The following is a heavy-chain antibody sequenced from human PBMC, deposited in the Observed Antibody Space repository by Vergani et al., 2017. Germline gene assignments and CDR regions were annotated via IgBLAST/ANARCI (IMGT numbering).Heavy chain of an antibody. CDR2: IWYDGSNK. D-gene: IGHD4-11*01. J-gene: IGHJ6*02. V-gene: IGHV3-33*01. CDR3: ARDRRWNTVTTQYYYGMDG. Sequence: VQLVESGGGVVQPGRSLRLSCAASGFTFSSYGMHWVRQAPGKGLEWVAVIWYDGSNKYYADSVKGRFTNSRDNSKNTLYLEMNSLRAEDTAVYYCARDRRWNTVTTQYYYGMDGWGQGP. CDR1: GFTFSSYG.